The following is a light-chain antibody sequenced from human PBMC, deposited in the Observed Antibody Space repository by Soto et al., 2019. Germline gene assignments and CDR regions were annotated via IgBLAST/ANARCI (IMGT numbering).Light chain of an antibody. CDR1: QGISDR. CDR3: QQRDGYPIT. J-gene: IGKJ5*01. CDR2: SAS. Sequence: DIHLTQSPSFLSASVGDRVTITCRASQGISDRLAWYQQRPGKAPNLLIHSASSLQSGVPLRFSGSGSGTEFTLTISSLQPADFATYYCQQRDGYPITFGQGTRLEMK. V-gene: IGKV1-9*01.